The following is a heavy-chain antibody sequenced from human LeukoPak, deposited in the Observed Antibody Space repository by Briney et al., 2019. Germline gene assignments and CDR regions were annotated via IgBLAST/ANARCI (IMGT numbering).Heavy chain of an antibody. CDR3: ARGSGNYLFDY. Sequence: GASVKVSCKASGYTFTAYYIQWVRQAPGQGLEWMGWINPNTGDTDYAQKFQVRVTVTRDTSISTSYMELSTLRSDDTAVYYCARGSGNYLFDYWGQGTLLTVPS. CDR2: INPNTGDT. V-gene: IGHV1-2*02. J-gene: IGHJ4*02. CDR1: GYTFTAYY. D-gene: IGHD1-26*01.